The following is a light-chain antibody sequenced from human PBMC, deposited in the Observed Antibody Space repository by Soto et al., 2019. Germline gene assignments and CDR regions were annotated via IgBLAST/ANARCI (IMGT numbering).Light chain of an antibody. CDR1: TSDVGAYNS. Sequence: QSALXQPPSXSGSPGQSVTISXTGTTSDVGAYNSVSWYQQHPGRAPKLXIXXVTKRPSGVPDRFSGSKSGNTASLTVSGLQAEDEADYYCNSYEGSNNLVFGGGTKLTVL. J-gene: IGLJ2*01. CDR3: NSYEGSNNLV. CDR2: XVT. V-gene: IGLV2-8*01.